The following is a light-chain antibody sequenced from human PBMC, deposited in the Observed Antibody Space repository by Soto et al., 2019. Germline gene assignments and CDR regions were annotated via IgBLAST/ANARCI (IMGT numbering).Light chain of an antibody. CDR1: QSVSSSY. V-gene: IGKV3-20*01. CDR2: VAS. Sequence: EIVLTQSPGTLSLSPGERATLSCRASQSVSSSYLAWYQQKPGQAPRLLIYVASSRATGITDRFSGSGSGPDLTPAISSLEPEDFAVNYCQRYDSSPVTFGPGNKVDIK. CDR3: QRYDSSPVT. J-gene: IGKJ3*01.